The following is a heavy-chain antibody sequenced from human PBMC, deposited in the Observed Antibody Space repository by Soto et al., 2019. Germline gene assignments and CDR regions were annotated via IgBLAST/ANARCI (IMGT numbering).Heavy chain of an antibody. CDR3: SLFTSSWFGVGRLDT. Sequence: GESLKISCEGSGYSLTTHWINWVRQIPGKGLARTGWFEPRQSDFTYHPSFQGHVTISADKSTSKAYLQWDCLEAPDSAIYERSLFTSSWFGVGRLDTWGPGTLDTVSS. V-gene: IGHV5-10-1*01. CDR1: GYSLTTHW. D-gene: IGHD6-13*01. J-gene: IGHJ5*02. CDR2: FEPRQSDF.